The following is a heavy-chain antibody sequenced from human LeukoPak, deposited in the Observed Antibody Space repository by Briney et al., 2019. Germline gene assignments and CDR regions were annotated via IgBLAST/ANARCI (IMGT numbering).Heavy chain of an antibody. Sequence: SQTLSLTCTVSGGSISSGSYYWSWIRQPAGKGLEWIGRIYTSGSTNYNPSLKSRATISVDTSKNQFSLKLSSVTAADTAVYYCASSVKGVQYWGQGTLVTVSS. J-gene: IGHJ4*02. V-gene: IGHV4-61*02. CDR1: GGSISSGSYY. D-gene: IGHD3-10*01. CDR2: IYTSGST. CDR3: ASSVKGVQY.